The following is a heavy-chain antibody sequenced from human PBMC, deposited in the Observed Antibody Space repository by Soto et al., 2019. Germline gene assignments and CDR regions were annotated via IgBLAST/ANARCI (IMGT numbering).Heavy chain of an antibody. CDR3: AKPLHSSGYPYYFDY. J-gene: IGHJ4*02. D-gene: IGHD3-22*01. Sequence: EVQLLESGGGLVQPGGSLRLSCAASGCTFSSYAMSWVRQAPGKGLEWVSGISGSGGSTYYADSVKGRLTSAGDNSKNTLNLQLNTLRAAETAVYYSAKPLHSSGYPYYFDYWGQGTMVTVSS. CDR1: GCTFSSYA. CDR2: ISGSGGST. V-gene: IGHV3-23*01.